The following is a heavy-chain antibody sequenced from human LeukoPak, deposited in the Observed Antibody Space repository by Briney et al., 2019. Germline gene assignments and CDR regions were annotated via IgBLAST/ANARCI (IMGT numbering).Heavy chain of an antibody. V-gene: IGHV3-30*03. D-gene: IGHD3-10*01. CDR1: GFTFSSYG. Sequence: GGSLRLSCAASGFTFSSYGMHGVRQAPGKGLEWVAVISYDGSNKYYADSVKGRFTIYRDNSKNTLYLQMNSLRAEDTVVYYCATRASRGPSSGFDPWGQGTLVTVSS. J-gene: IGHJ5*02. CDR3: ATRASRGPSSGFDP. CDR2: ISYDGSNK.